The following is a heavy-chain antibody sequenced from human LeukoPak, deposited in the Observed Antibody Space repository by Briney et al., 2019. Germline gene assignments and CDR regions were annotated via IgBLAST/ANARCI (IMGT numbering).Heavy chain of an antibody. J-gene: IGHJ4*02. CDR3: ARGFHHYGSGILDY. CDR2: VNPDTGNT. CDR1: GYTFASYD. V-gene: IGHV1-8*02. Sequence: ASVKVSCKASGYTFASYDIHWVRQAPGQGLEWMGWVNPDTGNTGYAQNFQGRVTITRNTSTSTAYMELSSLRSEDTAVYYCARGFHHYGSGILDYWVQGTLVAVSS. D-gene: IGHD3-10*01.